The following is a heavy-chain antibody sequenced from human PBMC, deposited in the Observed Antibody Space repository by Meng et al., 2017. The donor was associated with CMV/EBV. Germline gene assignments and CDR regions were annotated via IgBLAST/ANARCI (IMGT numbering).Heavy chain of an antibody. CDR3: AREDRPLVHCSSTSCRTNYYYYGMDV. D-gene: IGHD2-2*01. J-gene: IGHJ6*02. CDR2: IKQDGGEK. CDR1: GFTFSSYW. V-gene: IGHV3-7*01. Sequence: GGSLRLSCAASGFTFSSYWMSWVRQAPGKGLEWVANIKQDGGEKYYVDSVKGRFTISRDNAKNSLYLQMNSLRAEDTAVYYCAREDRPLVHCSSTSCRTNYYYYGMDVWGQGTTVTVSS.